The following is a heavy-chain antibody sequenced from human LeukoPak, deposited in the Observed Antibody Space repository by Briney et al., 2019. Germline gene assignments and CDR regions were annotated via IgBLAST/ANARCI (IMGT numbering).Heavy chain of an antibody. J-gene: IGHJ6*02. CDR1: GFTFDDYA. D-gene: IGHD3-22*01. Sequence: GRSLRLSCAASGFTFDDYAMYWVRQAPGKGLEWVSGITWNSRIVAYADSVKGRFTISRDNAKNSLYLQMNSLRAEDTALYYCAKALRDSSGFYIYYGMDVWGQGTTVTVSS. CDR2: ITWNSRIV. V-gene: IGHV3-9*01. CDR3: AKALRDSSGFYIYYGMDV.